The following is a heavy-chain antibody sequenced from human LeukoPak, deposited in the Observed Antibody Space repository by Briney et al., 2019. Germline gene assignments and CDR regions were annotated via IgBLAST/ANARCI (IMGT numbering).Heavy chain of an antibody. CDR2: IYNSGST. CDR1: GGSITSYY. Sequence: PSETLSLTCTVSGGSITSYYWSWIRQPPGKGLEWIGYIYNSGSTNYNPSLKSRVTISVDTSKNQFSLKLSSVTAADTAVYYCARWDCSGGSCQTGFDYWGQGTLVTVSS. D-gene: IGHD2-15*01. CDR3: ARWDCSGGSCQTGFDY. V-gene: IGHV4-59*01. J-gene: IGHJ4*02.